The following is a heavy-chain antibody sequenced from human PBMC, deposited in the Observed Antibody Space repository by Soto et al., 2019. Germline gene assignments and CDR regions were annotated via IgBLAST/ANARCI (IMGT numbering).Heavy chain of an antibody. D-gene: IGHD3-10*01. Sequence: GGSLRLSCAASGFTFSSYGMHWVRQAPGKGLEWVAVIWYDGSNKYYADSVKGRFTISRDNSKNTLYLQMNSLRAEDTAVYYCARDGYGSGSYHDYWGQGTLVTVSS. CDR3: ARDGYGSGSYHDY. CDR1: GFTFSSYG. V-gene: IGHV3-33*01. J-gene: IGHJ4*02. CDR2: IWYDGSNK.